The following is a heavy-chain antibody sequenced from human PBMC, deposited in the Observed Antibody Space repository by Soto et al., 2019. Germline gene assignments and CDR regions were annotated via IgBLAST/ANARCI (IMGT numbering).Heavy chain of an antibody. V-gene: IGHV3-48*03. D-gene: IGHD4-17*01. Sequence: PGGSLRLSCAASGFTFSSDEMNWVRQAPGKGLEWVSYISRSGSTIYYADSVKGRFTISRDNAKNSLYLQMNSLRAEDTAVYYCARVTTVTSWISFDYWGQGTLVTVSS. CDR2: ISRSGSTI. J-gene: IGHJ4*02. CDR1: GFTFSSDE. CDR3: ARVTTVTSWISFDY.